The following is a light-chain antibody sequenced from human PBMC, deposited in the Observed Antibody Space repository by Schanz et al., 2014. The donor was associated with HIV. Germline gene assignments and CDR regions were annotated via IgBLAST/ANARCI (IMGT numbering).Light chain of an antibody. J-gene: IGLJ3*02. CDR1: TSDIGAYNY. V-gene: IGLV2-14*03. Sequence: QSVLTQPASVSESPGRSITISCTGTTSDIGAYNYVSWYQQQPGKAPKLMIYDVSNRPSGVSHRFSGSKSGNTASLTISGLQAEDEADYYCTSYAGYGAPALVVFGGGTKLTVL. CDR2: DVS. CDR3: TSYAGYGAPALVV.